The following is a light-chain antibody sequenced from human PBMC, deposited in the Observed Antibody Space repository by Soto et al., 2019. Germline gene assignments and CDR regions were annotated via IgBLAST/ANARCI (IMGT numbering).Light chain of an antibody. CDR1: QSLTNPY. Sequence: VLTQSPLSLPVTPGEPASISCRARQSLTNPYIAWYQQKPGQAPRLLIYDISSRATGIPDRFSGSVSGTDFTLTITRLEPEDFAVFYCQQYGSSEIIFGQGTRLEIK. CDR3: QQYGSSEII. J-gene: IGKJ5*01. V-gene: IGKV3-20*01. CDR2: DIS.